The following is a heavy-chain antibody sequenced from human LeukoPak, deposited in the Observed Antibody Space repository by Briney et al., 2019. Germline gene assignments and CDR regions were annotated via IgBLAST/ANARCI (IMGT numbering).Heavy chain of an antibody. D-gene: IGHD3-10*01. CDR2: IYTSGST. CDR1: GGSISSYY. V-gene: IGHV4-4*07. CDR3: ARAWMVRGVPNWFDP. Sequence: SETLSLTCTVSGGSISSYYWSWIRQPAGEGLEWIGRIYTSGSTNYNPSLKSRVTMSVDTSKNQFSRKLSPVTAADTAVYYCARAWMVRGVPNWFDPWGQGTLVTVSS. J-gene: IGHJ5*02.